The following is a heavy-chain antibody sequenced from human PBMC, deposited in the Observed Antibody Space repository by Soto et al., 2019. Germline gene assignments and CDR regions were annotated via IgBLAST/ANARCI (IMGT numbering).Heavy chain of an antibody. CDR3: ARGVILWFGELSRRGGYYYYMDV. J-gene: IGHJ6*03. CDR2: INDSGNI. Sequence: QVQLQQWGAGLLKPSETLSLTCAVYGGSFSGYQWSWIRQTPGKGLEWIDEINDSGNINFNPSLKSRVTILLDTPKKEISLKLSSVTAADSAVYYCARGVILWFGELSRRGGYYYYMDVWGKGTTVTVSS. V-gene: IGHV4-34*01. D-gene: IGHD3-10*01. CDR1: GGSFSGYQ.